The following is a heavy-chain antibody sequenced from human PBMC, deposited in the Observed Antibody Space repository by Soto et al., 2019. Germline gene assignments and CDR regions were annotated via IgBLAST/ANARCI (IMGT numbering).Heavy chain of an antibody. D-gene: IGHD1-26*01. V-gene: IGHV4-39*01. CDR1: GGSISSSSYY. CDR3: ASRDTTSGAFDI. CDR2: IYYSGST. J-gene: IGHJ3*02. Sequence: QLQLQESGPGLVKPSETLSLTCTVSGGSISSSSYYWGWIRQPPGKGLEWIGSIYYSGSTYYNPSLKSRVTISVDTSKNQFSLKLSSVTAADTAVYYCASRDTTSGAFDIWGQGTMVTVSS.